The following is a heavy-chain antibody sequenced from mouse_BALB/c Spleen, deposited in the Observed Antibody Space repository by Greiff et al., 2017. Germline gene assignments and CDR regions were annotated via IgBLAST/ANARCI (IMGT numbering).Heavy chain of an antibody. V-gene: IGHV2-6-5*01. D-gene: IGHD1-2*01. J-gene: IGHJ1*01. CDR1: GFSLTDYG. CDR2: IWGGGST. CDR3: AKHPLITTVWYFDV. Sequence: VHLVESGPGLVAPSQSLSITCTVSGFSLTDYGVSWIRQPPGKGLEWLGVIWGGGSTYYNSALKSRLSISKDNSKSQVFLKMNSLQTDDTAMYYCAKHPLITTVWYFDVWGAGTTVTVSS.